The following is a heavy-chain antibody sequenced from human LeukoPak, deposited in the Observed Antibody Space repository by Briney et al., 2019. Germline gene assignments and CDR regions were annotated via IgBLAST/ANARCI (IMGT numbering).Heavy chain of an antibody. V-gene: IGHV1-8*01. D-gene: IGHD1-26*01. CDR1: GYTFTSYD. CDR2: MNPNSGNT. J-gene: IGHJ4*02. Sequence: GASVKVSCKASGYTFTSYDINWVRQATGQGLEWMGWMNPNSGNTGYAQKFQDRVTITRDTSASTAYMELSSLRSEDTAVYYCARPYSGSPNFDYWGQGTLVTVSS. CDR3: ARPYSGSPNFDY.